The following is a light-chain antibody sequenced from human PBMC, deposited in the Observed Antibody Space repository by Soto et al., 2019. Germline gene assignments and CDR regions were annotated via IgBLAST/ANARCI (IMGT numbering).Light chain of an antibody. V-gene: IGKV3-20*01. CDR1: QRVSSSY. CDR2: GAS. J-gene: IGKJ1*01. Sequence: EIVLTQSPVTLSLSPVERATLSCRASQRVSSSYLAWYQKKPGQAPRLLIYGASSRAPGIPDRFSGSGSGTDFPLTISRLEPEDFAVYYCQQYDSSPKTFGQGNKVDIK. CDR3: QQYDSSPKT.